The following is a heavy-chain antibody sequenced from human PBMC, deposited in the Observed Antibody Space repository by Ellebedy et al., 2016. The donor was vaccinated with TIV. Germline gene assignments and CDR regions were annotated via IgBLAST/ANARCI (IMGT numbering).Heavy chain of an antibody. V-gene: IGHV4-39*01. J-gene: IGHJ4*02. CDR2: IYYSGST. CDR3: ARQEGGHGGQFDY. CDR1: GGSISSSSYY. D-gene: IGHD4-23*01. Sequence: SETLSLTXTVSGGSISSSSYYWGWIRQPPGKGLEWIGSIYYSGSTYYNPSLKSRVTISVDTSKNQFSLKLSSVTAADTAVYYCARQEGGHGGQFDYWGQGTLVTVSS.